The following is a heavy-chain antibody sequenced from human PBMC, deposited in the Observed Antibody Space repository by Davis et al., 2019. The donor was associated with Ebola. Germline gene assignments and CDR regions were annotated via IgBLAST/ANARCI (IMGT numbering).Heavy chain of an antibody. CDR2: VRSKANFYET. Sequence: AGSLRLSCVASGFSFSRYTMNWVRQAPGKGLEWVGRVRSKANFYETSYGASVRGRFIISRDDSKKMAYLQMNSLQTGDTAIYYCTVRFDYWGRGTLVTVSS. J-gene: IGHJ4*02. CDR1: GFSFSRYT. V-gene: IGHV3-73*01. CDR3: TVRFDY.